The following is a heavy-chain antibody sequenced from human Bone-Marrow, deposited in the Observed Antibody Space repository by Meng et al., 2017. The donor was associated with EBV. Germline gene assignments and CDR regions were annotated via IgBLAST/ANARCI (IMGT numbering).Heavy chain of an antibody. CDR2: INHSGST. J-gene: IGHJ2*01. CDR3: ARSAKGYFGL. CDR1: GGSFSGYY. Sequence: VQLQQWGAGLLKPSETLSLTCAVYGGSFSGYYWSWIRQPPGKGLEWIGEINHSGSTNYSPSLKSRVTISVDTSKNQFSLKLSSVTAADTAVHYCARSAKGYFGLWGRGTLVTVSS. V-gene: IGHV4-34*01.